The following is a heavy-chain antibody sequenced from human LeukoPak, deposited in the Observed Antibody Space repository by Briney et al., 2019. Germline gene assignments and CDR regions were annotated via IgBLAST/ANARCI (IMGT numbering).Heavy chain of an antibody. D-gene: IGHD3-22*01. CDR1: GGSFSGYY. Sequence: SETLSLTCAVYGGSFSGYYWSWIRQPPGKGLEWIGEINHSGSTNYNPSLKSRVTISVDTSKNQFSLKLSSVTAADTAVYYCARGPGYYDSSGYHVWGQGTLVTVSS. CDR3: ARGPGYYDSSGYHV. CDR2: INHSGST. J-gene: IGHJ4*02. V-gene: IGHV4-34*01.